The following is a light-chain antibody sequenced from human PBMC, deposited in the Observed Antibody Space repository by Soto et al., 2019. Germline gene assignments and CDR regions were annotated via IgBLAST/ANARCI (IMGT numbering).Light chain of an antibody. CDR2: GAS. V-gene: IGKV3-15*01. J-gene: IGKJ1*01. CDR1: QSVSSN. CDR3: QQYNYRPAET. Sequence: IVITQSPATLSVSPGERATLSCRASQSVSSNLAWYQQKPGQAPRLLIYGASTRATGIPARFSGSGSGTEFTLTISSLQSEDFAVYYCQQYNYRPAETFGQGTKVDI.